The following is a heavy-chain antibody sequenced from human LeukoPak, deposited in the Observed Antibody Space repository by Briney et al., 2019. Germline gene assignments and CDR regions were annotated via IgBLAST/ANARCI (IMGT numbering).Heavy chain of an antibody. Sequence: PGGSLRLSCTGSGYSFINFAMSWVRQTPGQGLEWVSSISGSGNNTFYPDSVKGRFAVSRDNSKNTLYLQMHSLRVEDTAIYYCAKHVVRGIMFDYWGQGALVSASS. V-gene: IGHV3-23*01. J-gene: IGHJ4*02. CDR1: GYSFINFA. CDR2: ISGSGNNT. CDR3: AKHVVRGIMFDY. D-gene: IGHD3-10*01.